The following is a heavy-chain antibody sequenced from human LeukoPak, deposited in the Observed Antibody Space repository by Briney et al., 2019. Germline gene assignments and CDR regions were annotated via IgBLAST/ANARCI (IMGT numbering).Heavy chain of an antibody. V-gene: IGHV3-23*01. CDR3: AKLQWIYPDV. Sequence: QPGGSLRLSRAASGFTFSSYAMTWVRQAPGKGLEWVSAISGSGGSTYYADSVKGRFTISRDDSKNTLYLQMNSLRAEDTAVYYCAKLQWIYPDVWGQGTTVTVSS. D-gene: IGHD5-12*01. CDR2: ISGSGGST. J-gene: IGHJ6*02. CDR1: GFTFSSYA.